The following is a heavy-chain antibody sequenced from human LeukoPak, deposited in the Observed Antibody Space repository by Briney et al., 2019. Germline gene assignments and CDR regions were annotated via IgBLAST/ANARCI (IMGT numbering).Heavy chain of an antibody. Sequence: ASVKVSCKASGYTFTSYYMHWVRQAPGQGLEWMGIINPSGGSTNYAQKFQGRVTITADESTSTAYMELSSLRSEDTAVYYCARGEIDSYGYMDVWGKGTTVTVSS. CDR3: ARGEIDSYGYMDV. D-gene: IGHD5-18*01. J-gene: IGHJ6*03. V-gene: IGHV1-46*01. CDR1: GYTFTSYY. CDR2: INPSGGST.